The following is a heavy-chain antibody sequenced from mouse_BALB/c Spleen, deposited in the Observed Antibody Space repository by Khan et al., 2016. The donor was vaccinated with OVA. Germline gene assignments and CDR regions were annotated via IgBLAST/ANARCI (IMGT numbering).Heavy chain of an antibody. CDR2: INPRSGYT. J-gene: IGHJ4*01. CDR3: ARRTTGDTMDY. Sequence: QVQLKQSGADLARPGASVRMSCKASGYTFTSNTMHWVKQRPGQGLEWIGYINPRSGYTNYNQNFKDKATLTADKSSSTAYMQLSSLTSEDSAVYYCARRTTGDTMDYWGQGTSVTVSS. V-gene: IGHV1-4*01. CDR1: GYTFTSNT. D-gene: IGHD2-14*01.